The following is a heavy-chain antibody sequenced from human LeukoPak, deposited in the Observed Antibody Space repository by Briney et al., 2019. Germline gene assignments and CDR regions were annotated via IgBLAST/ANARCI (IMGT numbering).Heavy chain of an antibody. J-gene: IGHJ4*02. V-gene: IGHV4-30-4*01. CDR1: GGSISSGDYY. D-gene: IGHD3-22*01. CDR3: ARARHYYDSSGYYYPRYYFDY. CDR2: IYYSGST. Sequence: SETLSLTCTVSGGSISSGDYYWSWIRQPPGKGLEWIGYIYYSGSTYYNPSLKSRVTISVDTSKNQFSLKLSSVTAADTAVYYCARARHYYDSSGYYYPRYYFDYWGQGTLVTVSS.